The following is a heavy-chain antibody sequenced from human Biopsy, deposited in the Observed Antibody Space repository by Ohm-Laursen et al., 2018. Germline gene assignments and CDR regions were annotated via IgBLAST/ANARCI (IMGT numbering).Heavy chain of an antibody. CDR3: ARAVDYYDPYYYYGLDV. J-gene: IGHJ6*02. CDR1: GGSFSGYY. V-gene: IGHV4-34*01. CDR2: INHRGST. Sequence: SDTLSLTCAVYGGSFSGYYWSWIRQPPGKGLEWIGEINHRGSTNYNPSLKSRVTISVDPSKNQFSLKLRSVTAADTAVYYCARAVDYYDPYYYYGLDVWGQGTTVTVSS. D-gene: IGHD3-16*01.